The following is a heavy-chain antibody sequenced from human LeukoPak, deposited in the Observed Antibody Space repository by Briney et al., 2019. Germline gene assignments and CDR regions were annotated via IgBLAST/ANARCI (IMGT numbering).Heavy chain of an antibody. D-gene: IGHD2-15*01. CDR3: ARGYSRAAFDI. J-gene: IGHJ3*02. Sequence: GGSLRLSCVGSGFTFSNYLMNWVRQAPGKGLEWVSFISSTGGTIYYADSVKGGFTVSRDNAKKSLLLQMNSLRAEDTALYYCARGYSRAAFDIWGQGTMVTVSS. CDR1: GFTFSNYL. V-gene: IGHV3-48*01. CDR2: ISSTGGTI.